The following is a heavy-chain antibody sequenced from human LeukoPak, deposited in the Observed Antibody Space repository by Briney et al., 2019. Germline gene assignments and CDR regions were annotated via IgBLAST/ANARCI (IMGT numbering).Heavy chain of an antibody. V-gene: IGHV3-23*01. CDR2: ISGSGGST. CDR3: VSITMIVVVIDY. D-gene: IGHD3-22*01. Sequence: QPGGSLRLSCAASGFTFSSYAMSWVRQAPGTGLEWVSAISGSGGSTYYADSVKGRFTISRDNSKNTLYLQMNSLRAEDTAVYYCVSITMIVVVIDYWGQGTLVTVSS. J-gene: IGHJ4*02. CDR1: GFTFSSYA.